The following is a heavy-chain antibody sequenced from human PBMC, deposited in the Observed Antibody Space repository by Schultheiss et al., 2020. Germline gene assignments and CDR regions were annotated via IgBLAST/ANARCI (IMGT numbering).Heavy chain of an antibody. V-gene: IGHV4-59*01. CDR1: GGSFSSYY. CDR2: IYYSGST. J-gene: IGHJ5*02. D-gene: IGHD6-19*01. CDR3: ARVGSGWYNWFDP. Sequence: SETLSLTCTVSGGSFSSYYWSWIRQPPGKGLEWIGYIYYSGSTNYNPSLKSRVTISVDTSKNQFSLKLSSVTAADTAVYYCARVGSGWYNWFDPWGQGTLVTVSS.